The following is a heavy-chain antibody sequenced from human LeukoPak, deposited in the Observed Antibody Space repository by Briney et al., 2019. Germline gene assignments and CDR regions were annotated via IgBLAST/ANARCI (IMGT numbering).Heavy chain of an antibody. CDR3: AREGQGSTHFDY. J-gene: IGHJ4*02. CDR2: IYYSGST. CDR1: GGSISSGDYY. V-gene: IGHV4-30-4*08. Sequence: PSETLSLTCTVSGGSISSGDYYWSWIRQPPGKGLEWIGYIYYSGSTYYNPSLKSRVTISVDTSKNQFSLKLSSVTAADTAVYYCAREGQGSTHFDYWGQGTLLTVSS. D-gene: IGHD2-2*01.